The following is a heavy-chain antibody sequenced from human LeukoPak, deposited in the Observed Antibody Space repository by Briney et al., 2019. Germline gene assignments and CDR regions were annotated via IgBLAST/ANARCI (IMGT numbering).Heavy chain of an antibody. Sequence: PGGSLRLSCAASGFTFSNAWMSWVRQAPGKGLEWVGRIKSKTDGGTTDYAAPVKGRFTISRDDSKNTLYLQMNSLQTEDTAVYYCTTQYYYDSSGYYLPSTPDYWGQGTLVTVSS. CDR1: GFTFSNAW. CDR2: IKSKTDGGTT. D-gene: IGHD3-22*01. J-gene: IGHJ4*02. V-gene: IGHV3-15*01. CDR3: TTQYYYDSSGYYLPSTPDY.